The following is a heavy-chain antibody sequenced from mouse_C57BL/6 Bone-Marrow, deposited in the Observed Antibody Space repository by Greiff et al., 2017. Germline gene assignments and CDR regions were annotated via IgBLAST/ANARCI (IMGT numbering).Heavy chain of an antibody. CDR1: GYTFTDYN. V-gene: IGHV1-18*01. CDR2: INPNNGGT. J-gene: IGHJ1*03. Sequence: DVQLQESGPELVKPGASVKIPCKASGYTFTDYNMDWVKQSHGKSLEWIGDINPNNGGTIYNQKFKGKATLTVDKSSSTAYMELRSLTSEDTAVYYCARYGSSYWYFDVWGTGTTVTVSS. CDR3: ARYGSSYWYFDV. D-gene: IGHD1-2*01.